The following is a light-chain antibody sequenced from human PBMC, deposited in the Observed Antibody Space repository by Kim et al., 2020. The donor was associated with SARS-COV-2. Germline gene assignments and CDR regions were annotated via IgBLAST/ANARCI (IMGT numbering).Light chain of an antibody. V-gene: IGKV3-20*01. CDR1: RSVNRKY. J-gene: IGKJ1*01. CDR3: QKYSSAPRM. CDR2: GAS. Sequence: CQGERATLPGRGRRSVNRKYLAWYQQKPGAVPRLLIYGASSRATGIPDRFSGSGSGTEFTFTISRLEAEDFAVYYCQKYSSAPRMFGQGTKVDIK.